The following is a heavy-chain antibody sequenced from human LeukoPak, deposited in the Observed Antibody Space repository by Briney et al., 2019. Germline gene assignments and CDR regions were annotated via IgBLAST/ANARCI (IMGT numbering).Heavy chain of an antibody. CDR2: IYYGGST. CDR3: ARRRYSSGHIDY. V-gene: IGHV4-59*08. D-gene: IGHD6-19*01. CDR1: GDSISSYY. J-gene: IGHJ4*02. Sequence: SGTLSLTCTVSGDSISSYYWSWIRQPPGKGLEWIGYIYYGGSTNYNPSLKSRVTISIDTSKNQFSLKLSSVTAADTAVYYCARRRYSSGHIDYWGQGTLVTVSS.